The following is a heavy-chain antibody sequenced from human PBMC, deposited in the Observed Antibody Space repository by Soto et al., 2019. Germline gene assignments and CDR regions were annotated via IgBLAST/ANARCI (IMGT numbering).Heavy chain of an antibody. CDR2: ISYNGNT. Sequence: QVQLQESGPGLVKPSETLSLTCTVSGGSIRNYYWSWLRQPPGKGLEWFGFISYNGNTKYNPSLMGRVTISLDTSKNYFSLRLRSLTAADTAPYYCARHFDSGTWPLDYWGQGILVTVSS. D-gene: IGHD3-10*01. CDR3: ARHFDSGTWPLDY. V-gene: IGHV4-59*01. CDR1: GGSIRNYY. J-gene: IGHJ4*02.